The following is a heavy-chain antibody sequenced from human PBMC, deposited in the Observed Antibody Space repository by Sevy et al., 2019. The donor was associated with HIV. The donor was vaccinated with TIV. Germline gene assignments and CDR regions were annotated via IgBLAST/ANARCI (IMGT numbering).Heavy chain of an antibody. CDR1: GYTFTGYY. J-gene: IGHJ5*02. CDR3: ARVPRIAAAGTSPWFDP. D-gene: IGHD6-13*01. CDR2: INPNSGGT. Sequence: ASVKVSCKASGYTFTGYYMHWVRQAPGQGLEWMGWINPNSGGTNYAQKFQGRVTMTRETSISTAYMELSRLRSDDTAVYYCARVPRIAAAGTSPWFDPWGQGTLVTVSS. V-gene: IGHV1-2*02.